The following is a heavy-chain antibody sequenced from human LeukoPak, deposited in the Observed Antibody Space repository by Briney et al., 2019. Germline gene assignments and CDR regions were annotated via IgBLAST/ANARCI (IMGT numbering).Heavy chain of an antibody. CDR1: GGSISSGGYY. D-gene: IGHD2-2*01. CDR3: AGEAQGLHSLYCSSTSCYNWFDP. CDR2: IYHSGST. Sequence: PSQTLSLTCTVSGGSISSGGYYWSWIRQPPGKGLEWIGYIYHSGSTYYNPSLKSRVTISVDRSKNQFSLKLSSVTAADTAVYYCAGEAQGLHSLYCSSTSCYNWFDPWGQGTLVTVSS. V-gene: IGHV4-30-2*01. J-gene: IGHJ5*02.